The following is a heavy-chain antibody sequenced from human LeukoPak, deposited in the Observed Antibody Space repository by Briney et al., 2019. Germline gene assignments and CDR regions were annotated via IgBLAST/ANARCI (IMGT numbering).Heavy chain of an antibody. D-gene: IGHD3-22*01. Sequence: SVKVSCKASGFTFTSSAMQWVRQARGQRLEWIGWIVVGSGNTNYAQKFQERVTITRDMSTSTAYMELSSLRTEDTAVYYCAADPPHNYYDSSGPYAFDIWGQGTMVTVSS. CDR2: IVVGSGNT. CDR3: AADPPHNYYDSSGPYAFDI. V-gene: IGHV1-58*02. CDR1: GFTFTSSA. J-gene: IGHJ3*02.